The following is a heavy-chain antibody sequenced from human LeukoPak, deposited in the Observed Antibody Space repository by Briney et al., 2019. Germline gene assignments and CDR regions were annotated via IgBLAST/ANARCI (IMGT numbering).Heavy chain of an antibody. CDR2: IGRSGANS. D-gene: IGHD2-2*01. Sequence: GGSLRLSCAASGFSFTTYWMGWVRQSPGKGLEWVSAIGRSGANSYYATSVKGRFSVSRDNTKNTFHLQMNSLRAEDTAIYYCAKLQTAVVPAATLGFDSWGQGTLVTVSS. J-gene: IGHJ4*02. CDR3: AKLQTAVVPAATLGFDS. CDR1: GFSFTTYW. V-gene: IGHV3-23*01.